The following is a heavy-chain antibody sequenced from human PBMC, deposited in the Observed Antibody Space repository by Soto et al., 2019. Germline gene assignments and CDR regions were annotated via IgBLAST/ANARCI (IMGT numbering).Heavy chain of an antibody. D-gene: IGHD5-12*01. CDR2: ISWDSASI. CDR1: GFTFDDYA. J-gene: IGHJ4*02. CDR3: VKDKSSMATMSCDY. Sequence: EVDLVQSGGGLVEPGGSLTLSCVIAGFTFDDYAMHWVRQPPGGGLDWVASISWDSASIGHGDSVKGRFTISRDNAKNTLYLQMNSLKPEDTALYYCVKDKSSMATMSCDYWGQGAVVTVS. V-gene: IGHV3-9*01.